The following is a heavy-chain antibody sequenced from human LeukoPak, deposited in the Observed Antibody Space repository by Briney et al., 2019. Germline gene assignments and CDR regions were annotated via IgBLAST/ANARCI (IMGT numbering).Heavy chain of an antibody. CDR3: ARLRIEDYGDYVDY. D-gene: IGHD4-17*01. Sequence: SDTLSLTCSVSGGSISSYYWSWVRQPAGKGLEYIGQIYTSGTTNYNPSLKSRVTISVDTSKNQFSLKLNSVTAADTAVYYCARLRIEDYGDYVDYWGQGTLVTVSS. V-gene: IGHV4-4*07. CDR1: GGSISSYY. J-gene: IGHJ4*02. CDR2: IYTSGTT.